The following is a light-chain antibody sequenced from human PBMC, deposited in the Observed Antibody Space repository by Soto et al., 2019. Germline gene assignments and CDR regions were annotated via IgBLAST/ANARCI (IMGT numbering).Light chain of an antibody. CDR2: DVS. V-gene: IGLV2-14*01. J-gene: IGLJ1*01. CDR1: SSDVGYSNY. Sequence: QSALTQPASVSGSPGQSITISCTETSSDVGYSNYVSWYQQLPGKAPKLMIYDVSDRPSGVSNRFSGSKSGSTASLTISGLQAEDEADYYCSSYTSSSLYVFGTGTKVTVL. CDR3: SSYTSSSLYV.